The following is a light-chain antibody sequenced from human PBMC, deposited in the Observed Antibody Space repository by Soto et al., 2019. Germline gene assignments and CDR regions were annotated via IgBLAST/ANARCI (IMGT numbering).Light chain of an antibody. V-gene: IGLV4-69*01. CDR1: SGHSSYA. CDR3: QTWGTGLWV. J-gene: IGLJ3*02. Sequence: QPVLTQSPSASASLGASVTLTCTLSSGHSSYAIAWHQQQPEKGPRYLMKLNSDGSHSRGDGIPDRFSGSSSGDVRYLTISSLQSDDEADYYCQTWGTGLWVFGGGTQLTVL. CDR2: LNSDGSH.